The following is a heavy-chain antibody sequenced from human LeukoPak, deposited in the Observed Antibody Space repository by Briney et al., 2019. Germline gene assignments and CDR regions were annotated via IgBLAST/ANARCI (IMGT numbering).Heavy chain of an antibody. CDR1: GGSISSSSYY. Sequence: PSETLSLLCSVSGGSISSSSYYWGWIRKPPGKGLEWIGSIYYSGSTYYNPSLKSRVTISVGTSKNHFSLKLSSVTAADTAVYYCARQGYFDWLYDYWGQGTLVTVSS. CDR3: ARQGYFDWLYDY. J-gene: IGHJ4*02. D-gene: IGHD3-9*01. CDR2: IYYSGST. V-gene: IGHV4-39*01.